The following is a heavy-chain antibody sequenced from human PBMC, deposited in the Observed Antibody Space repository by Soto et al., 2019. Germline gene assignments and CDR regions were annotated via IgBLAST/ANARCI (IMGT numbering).Heavy chain of an antibody. CDR1: GDTLSELS. V-gene: IGHV1-24*01. Sequence: ASVKVSCKVSGDTLSELSIHWVRQAPGKGLEWMGRFDPEDDEIVYAQKFQGRVTMTEDTSTDTSYMEVTSLTSEDTAIYYCATERLGFCDSDNCYRHYFDSWGQGSLVTVSS. CDR2: FDPEDDEI. J-gene: IGHJ4*02. CDR3: ATERLGFCDSDNCYRHYFDS. D-gene: IGHD2-21*02.